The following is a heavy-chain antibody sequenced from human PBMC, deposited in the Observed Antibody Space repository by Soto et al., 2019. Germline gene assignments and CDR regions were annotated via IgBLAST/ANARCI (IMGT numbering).Heavy chain of an antibody. Sequence: GGSLRLSCAASGFTFSSYVMHGVRQAPSKGLEWVAVIWYDGSNKYYADSVKGRFTISRGNSKNTLYLQMNSLRAEDTAVYYCARVGTARYYFDYWGQGTLVTVSS. V-gene: IGHV3-33*01. J-gene: IGHJ4*02. D-gene: IGHD6-6*01. CDR2: IWYDGSNK. CDR1: GFTFSSYV. CDR3: ARVGTARYYFDY.